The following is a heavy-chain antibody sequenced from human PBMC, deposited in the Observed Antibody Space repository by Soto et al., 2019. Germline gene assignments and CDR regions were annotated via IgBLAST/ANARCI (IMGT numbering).Heavy chain of an antibody. CDR2: ISTSAST. CDR3: ATDLDPEQWLVPFAC. Sequence: EVQLLESGGGLVQPGGSLRLSCATSRFTFSSYGMSWVRLAPGKGLEWVSGISTSASTYYADSVKGRFTISRDNSKNTMYLHMNSLGAEDTAVYYCATDLDPEQWLVPFACWGQGTLVTVSS. D-gene: IGHD6-19*01. V-gene: IGHV3-23*01. J-gene: IGHJ4*02. CDR1: RFTFSSYG.